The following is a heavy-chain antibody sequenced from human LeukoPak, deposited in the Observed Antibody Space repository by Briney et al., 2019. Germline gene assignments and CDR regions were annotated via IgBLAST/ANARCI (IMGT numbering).Heavy chain of an antibody. V-gene: IGHV3-74*01. CDR3: ARVMVRGVILPDAFDI. CDR2: INSDGSIT. Sequence: GGSLRLSCAAAGFSIRTYWMYWARQAPGKGLVWISNINSDGSITTYADSVKGRFTISRDNAKNTLYLQMNSLRAEDTAVYYCARVMVRGVILPDAFDIWGQGTMVTVSS. D-gene: IGHD3-10*01. J-gene: IGHJ3*02. CDR1: GFSIRTYW.